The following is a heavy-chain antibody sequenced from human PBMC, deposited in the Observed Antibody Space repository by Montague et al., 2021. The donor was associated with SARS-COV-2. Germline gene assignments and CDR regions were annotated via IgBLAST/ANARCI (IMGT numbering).Heavy chain of an antibody. CDR3: ASHSYRTFDF. D-gene: IGHD3-10*01. Sequence: NEYAESVKGRITINPDTPKNQFSLHLTSVTPEDTAVYYCASHSYRTFDFWGQGTLVTVSS. V-gene: IGHV6-1*01. CDR2: N. J-gene: IGHJ4*02.